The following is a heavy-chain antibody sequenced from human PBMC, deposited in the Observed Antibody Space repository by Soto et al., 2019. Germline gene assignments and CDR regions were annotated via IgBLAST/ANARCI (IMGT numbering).Heavy chain of an antibody. V-gene: IGHV3-30-3*01. J-gene: IGHJ6*02. D-gene: IGHD2-2*01. CDR2: ISYDGSNK. CDR3: TIWAPGVLVPAASYYYYGMDV. CDR1: GFTISSYA. Sequence: PGVYLRLSCAASGFTISSYAMHGVRQAPGKGLEWVAVISYDGSNKYYADSVKGRFTISRDNSKNTLYLQMNSLKTEDTAVYYCTIWAPGVLVPAASYYYYGMDVWGQGTTVTVSS.